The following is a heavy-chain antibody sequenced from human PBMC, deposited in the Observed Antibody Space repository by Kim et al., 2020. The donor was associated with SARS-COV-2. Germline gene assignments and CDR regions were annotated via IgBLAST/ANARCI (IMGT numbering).Heavy chain of an antibody. Sequence: GGSLRLSCAASGFTFSSYEMNWVRQAPGKGLEWVSYISSSGSTIYYADSVKGRFTISRDNAKNSLYLQMNSLRAEDTAVYYCARVPENFDYWGQGTLVTVSS. CDR1: GFTFSSYE. CDR2: ISSSGSTI. V-gene: IGHV3-48*03. CDR3: ARVPENFDY. J-gene: IGHJ4*02.